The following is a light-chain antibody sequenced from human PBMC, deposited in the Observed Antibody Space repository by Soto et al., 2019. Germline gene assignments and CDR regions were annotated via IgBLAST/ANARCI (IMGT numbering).Light chain of an antibody. CDR1: QTVNSIY. Sequence: EIVLTQSPGTLSLYRGERATLSCRASQTVNSIYFAWYQRKPGQAPRLLIYGASNRATGIPDRLSGSGSGTDFTLTISRLEAEDFGVYYCQQYDTSPRTFGQGTKVEIK. CDR3: QQYDTSPRT. CDR2: GAS. V-gene: IGKV3-20*01. J-gene: IGKJ1*01.